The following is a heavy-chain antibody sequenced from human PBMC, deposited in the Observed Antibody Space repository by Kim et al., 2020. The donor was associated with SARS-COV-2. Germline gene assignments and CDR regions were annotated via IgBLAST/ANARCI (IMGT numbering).Heavy chain of an antibody. J-gene: IGHJ3*02. CDR2: IYSGGST. CDR1: GFTVSSNY. D-gene: IGHD2-21*02. CDR3: ARAELGSVGGGDRVRDAFDI. Sequence: GGSLRLSCAASGFTVSSNYMSWVRQAPGKGLEWVSVIYSGGSTYYADSVKGRFTISRDNSKNTLYLQMNSLRAEDTAVYYCARAELGSVGGGDRVRDAFDIWGQGTMVTVSS. V-gene: IGHV3-53*01.